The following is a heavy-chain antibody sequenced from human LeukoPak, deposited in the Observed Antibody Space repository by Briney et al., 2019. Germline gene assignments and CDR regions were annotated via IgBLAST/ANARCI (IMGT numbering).Heavy chain of an antibody. CDR2: ISYDGSNK. CDR3: ARAPPLRGYSYGYLGSLEE. V-gene: IGHV3-30-3*01. CDR1: GFXFSSYA. J-gene: IGHJ4*02. Sequence: GRSLRLSCAASGFXFSSYAMHWVRQAPGKGLEWVAVISYDGSNKYYADSVKGRFTISRDNSKNTLYLQMNSLRAEDTAVYYCARAPPLRGYSYGYLGSLEEWGQGTLVTVSS. D-gene: IGHD5-18*01.